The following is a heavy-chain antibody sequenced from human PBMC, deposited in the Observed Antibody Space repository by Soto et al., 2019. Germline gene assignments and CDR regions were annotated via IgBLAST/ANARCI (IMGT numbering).Heavy chain of an antibody. CDR3: VRWPGGVTVAGSPNYYFPMGV. CDR2: SRNKVNGYTT. J-gene: IGHJ6*02. D-gene: IGHD6-19*01. Sequence: GGSLRLSCVASGFTFNDHYMEWVRQSPGEGLEWVGRSRNKVNGYTTEYTASVKGRFTISRNDSRISMFLQMNSLKTEDSAVYYFVRWPGGVTVAGSPNYYFPMGVWGQGTAVTVSS. CDR1: GFTFNDHY. V-gene: IGHV3-72*01.